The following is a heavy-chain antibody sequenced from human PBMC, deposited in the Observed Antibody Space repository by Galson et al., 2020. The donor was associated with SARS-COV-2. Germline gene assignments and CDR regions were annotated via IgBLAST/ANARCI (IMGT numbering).Heavy chain of an antibody. CDR1: GFTFSSYA. V-gene: IGHV3-23*01. CDR3: AKDVRNYESFDY. D-gene: IGHD4-4*01. CDR2: ISGSGGST. Sequence: GGYLRLSCAASGFTFSSYAMSWVRQAPGKGLEWVSAISGSGGSTYYADSVKGRFTISRDNSKNTLYLQMNSLRAEDTAVYYCAKDVRNYESFDYWGQGTLVTVSS. J-gene: IGHJ4*02.